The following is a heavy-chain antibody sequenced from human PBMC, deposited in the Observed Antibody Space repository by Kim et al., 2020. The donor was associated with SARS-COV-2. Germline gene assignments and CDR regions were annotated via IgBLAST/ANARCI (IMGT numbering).Heavy chain of an antibody. CDR3: AKDRRKVTDGFDI. J-gene: IGHJ3*02. CDR2: ITWNSGNR. Sequence: GGSLRLSCAASGFTFHDYSMNWVRQAPGKGLEWVSGITWNSGNRGYADSVRGRFTISRDNAKNSLYLQMDSLRAEDTGLYYCAKDRRKVTDGFDIWGQGTMVTVSS. V-gene: IGHV3-9*01. CDR1: GFTFHDYS. D-gene: IGHD4-4*01.